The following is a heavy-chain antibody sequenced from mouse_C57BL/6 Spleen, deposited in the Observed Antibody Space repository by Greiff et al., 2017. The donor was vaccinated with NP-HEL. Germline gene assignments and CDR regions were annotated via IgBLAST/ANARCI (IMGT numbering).Heavy chain of an antibody. Sequence: QVQLKESGPGLVQPSQSLSITCTVSGFSLTSYGVHWVRQSPGKGLEWLGVIWSGGSTDYNAAFISRLSISKDNSKSQVFFKMNSLQADDTAIYYCASYYYGSSYWSYWGQGTLVTVSA. J-gene: IGHJ3*01. CDR3: ASYYYGSSYWSY. V-gene: IGHV2-2*01. CDR2: IWSGGST. CDR1: GFSLTSYG. D-gene: IGHD1-1*01.